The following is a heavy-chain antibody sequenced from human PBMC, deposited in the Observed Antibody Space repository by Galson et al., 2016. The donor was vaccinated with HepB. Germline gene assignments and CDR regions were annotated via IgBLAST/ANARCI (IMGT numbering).Heavy chain of an antibody. CDR3: ARDLAVGRYFDY. J-gene: IGHJ4*02. Sequence: SLRLSCAASGFTFRTYNIHWVRQAPGKGLEWVAIIGHDGRYTQYVDSVNGRFTISRDNSKNTLYLQFSSLGDEDPAVYYCARDLAVGRYFDYCGQGTLVTVSS. CDR2: IGHDGRYT. V-gene: IGHV3-33*01. D-gene: IGHD2-15*01. CDR1: GFTFRTYN.